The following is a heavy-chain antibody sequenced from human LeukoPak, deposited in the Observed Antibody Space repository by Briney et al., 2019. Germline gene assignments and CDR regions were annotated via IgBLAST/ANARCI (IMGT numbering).Heavy chain of an antibody. V-gene: IGHV4-34*01. J-gene: IGHJ6*03. CDR3: ARGRQDVTMIVVVMTAVSYYLDV. CDR2: MNPSGST. Sequence: SETLSLTCAVYGGSFSGYYWNWLRQTPDKGLEWIGEMNPSGSTNYNPSLMSGGTIYVDTPKNQFSLELSSVTAADTAVYYCARGRQDVTMIVVVMTAVSYYLDVWGKGTTVTVS. D-gene: IGHD3-22*01. CDR1: GGSFSGYY.